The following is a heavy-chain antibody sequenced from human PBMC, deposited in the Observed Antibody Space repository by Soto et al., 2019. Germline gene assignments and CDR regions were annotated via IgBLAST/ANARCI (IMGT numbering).Heavy chain of an antibody. D-gene: IGHD2-15*01. Sequence: SETLSLTCAVYGGSFSGYYWSWIRQPPGKGLEWIGEINHSGSTNYNPSLKSRVTISVDTSKNQFSLKLSSVTAADTAVYYCASTCSGGSCYYAFDIWGQGTMVT. CDR1: GGSFSGYY. CDR3: ASTCSGGSCYYAFDI. J-gene: IGHJ3*02. CDR2: INHSGST. V-gene: IGHV4-34*01.